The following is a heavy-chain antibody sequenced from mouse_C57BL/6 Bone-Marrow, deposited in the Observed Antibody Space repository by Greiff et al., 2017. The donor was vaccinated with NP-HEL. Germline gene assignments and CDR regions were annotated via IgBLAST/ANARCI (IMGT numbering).Heavy chain of an antibody. CDR1: GFSLTSYG. CDR2: IWSGGST. J-gene: IGHJ1*03. Sequence: QVQLKQSGPGLVQPSQSLSITCTVSGFSLTSYGVHWVRQSPGKGLEWLGVIWSGGSTDYNAAFISRLSISKDNSKSQVFFKMNSLQADDTAIYYCARNSDHITTVEYFDVWGTGTTVTVSS. CDR3: ARNSDHITTVEYFDV. V-gene: IGHV2-2*01. D-gene: IGHD1-1*01.